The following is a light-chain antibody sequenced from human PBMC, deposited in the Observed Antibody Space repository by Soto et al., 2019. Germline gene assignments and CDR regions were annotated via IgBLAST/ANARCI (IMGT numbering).Light chain of an antibody. CDR2: EVT. V-gene: IGLV2-23*02. CDR3: CSYAGITTYYA. Sequence: QSALTQPASVSGSPGQSITISCTGTSSDIGNYNLVSWYQQHPGKAPKLIIYEVTKRPSGVSNRFSASKSGSTASLTISGLQAEDEAEYYCCSYAGITTYYAFETGTKLTVL. CDR1: SSDIGNYNL. J-gene: IGLJ1*01.